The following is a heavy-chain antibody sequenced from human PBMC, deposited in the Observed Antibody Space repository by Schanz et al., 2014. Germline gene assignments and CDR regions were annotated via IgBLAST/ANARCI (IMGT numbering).Heavy chain of an antibody. J-gene: IGHJ4*02. CDR3: AKSYDTSGYSGFDY. D-gene: IGHD3-22*01. CDR2: ISGSGGDT. V-gene: IGHV3-23*04. CDR1: GFTFSSSG. Sequence: VQLVESGGGVVQPGGSLRLSCAASGFTFSSSGMHWVRQAPGKGLEWVSAISGSGGDTYYADSVKGRFTIPRDNSKNTLYLQMNSLRAEDTAVYYCAKSYDTSGYSGFDYWGQGTLVTVSS.